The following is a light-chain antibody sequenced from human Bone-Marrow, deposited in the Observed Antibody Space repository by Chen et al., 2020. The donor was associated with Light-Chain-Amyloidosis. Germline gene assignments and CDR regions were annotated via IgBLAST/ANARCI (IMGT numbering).Light chain of an antibody. CDR3: QQYGTSPLT. CDR2: GSS. Sequence: EIVLTQSPGTLSLSPGEGANLSCRASQTISSNYLTWYQQKIGKAPRLLICGSSSRATGIPDRFTGSGSGTDFTLTINRLEPEDFAMYYCQQYGTSPLTFGGGTKVEIK. CDR1: QTISSNY. J-gene: IGKJ4*01. V-gene: IGKV3-20*01.